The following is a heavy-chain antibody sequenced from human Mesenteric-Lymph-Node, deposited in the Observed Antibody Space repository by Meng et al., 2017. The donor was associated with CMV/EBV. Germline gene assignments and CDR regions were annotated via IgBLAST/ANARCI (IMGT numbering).Heavy chain of an antibody. J-gene: IGHJ6*02. D-gene: IGHD2-2*01. Sequence: YAISWGRQAPGKGLEWMGWMNPNSSNTGYAQKFQGRVTMTRNTSISTAYMELSSLRSEDTAVYYCARGPRVVVPAASYYYYYGMDVWGQGTTVTVSS. CDR2: MNPNSSNT. V-gene: IGHV1-8*02. CDR1: YA. CDR3: ARGPRVVVPAASYYYYYGMDV.